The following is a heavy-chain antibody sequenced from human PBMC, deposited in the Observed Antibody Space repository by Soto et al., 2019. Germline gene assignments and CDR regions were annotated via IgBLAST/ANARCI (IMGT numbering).Heavy chain of an antibody. J-gene: IGHJ6*03. Sequence: PGGSLRLSCAASGFTFSSYWMSWVRQAPGKGLEWVANIKQDGSEKYYVDSVKGRFTISRDNAKNSLYLQMNSLRAEDTAVYYCARDSPYYDFWSGYYSHYYYMDVCGKGTTVTVS. CDR3: ARDSPYYDFWSGYYSHYYYMDV. CDR1: GFTFSSYW. CDR2: IKQDGSEK. D-gene: IGHD3-3*01. V-gene: IGHV3-7*01.